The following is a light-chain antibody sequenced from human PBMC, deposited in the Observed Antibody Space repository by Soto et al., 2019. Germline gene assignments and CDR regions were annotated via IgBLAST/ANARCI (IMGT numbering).Light chain of an antibody. V-gene: IGKV3-20*01. Sequence: EIVLTQSPGTLSLSPGERATLSCRASQSVSTGHLAWYQQKPGQAPRLLIYGVSSRVTGIPDRFSGSGSGTDFTLTINRLEPEDFAVYSCQVYDVSPTFGQGTRLEIK. CDR1: QSVSTGH. CDR3: QVYDVSPT. CDR2: GVS. J-gene: IGKJ5*01.